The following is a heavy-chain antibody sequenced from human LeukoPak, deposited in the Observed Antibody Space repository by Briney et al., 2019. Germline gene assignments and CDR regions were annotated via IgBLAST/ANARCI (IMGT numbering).Heavy chain of an antibody. Sequence: GGSLRLSCAASGFTFSSYAMSWVRQAPGKGLEWVANIKQDGSEKYYVDSVKGRFTISRDNAKNSLYLQMNSLRAEDTAVYYCARGQDQRDTAMPWDYYYYYMDVWGKGTTVTVSS. D-gene: IGHD5-18*01. CDR2: IKQDGSEK. V-gene: IGHV3-7*01. CDR1: GFTFSSYA. CDR3: ARGQDQRDTAMPWDYYYYYMDV. J-gene: IGHJ6*03.